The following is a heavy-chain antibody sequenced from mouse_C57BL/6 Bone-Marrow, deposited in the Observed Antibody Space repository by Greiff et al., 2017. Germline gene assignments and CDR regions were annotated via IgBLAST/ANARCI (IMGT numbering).Heavy chain of an antibody. V-gene: IGHV1-63*01. CDR3: ARWGDDGSSPYYDAMDY. Sequence: QVQLQQSGAELVRPGTSVKMSCKASGYTFTNYWIGWAKQRPGHGLEWIGDIYPGGGYTNYNEKFKGKATLTADKSSSTDYMQFSSLTSEESAMYYSARWGDDGSSPYYDAMDYWGQGTSVTVSS. CDR1: GYTFTNYW. CDR2: IYPGGGYT. J-gene: IGHJ4*01. D-gene: IGHD1-1*01.